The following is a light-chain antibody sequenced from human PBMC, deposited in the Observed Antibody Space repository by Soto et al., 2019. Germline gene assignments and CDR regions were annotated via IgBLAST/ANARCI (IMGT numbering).Light chain of an antibody. Sequence: EIVLTQSPATLSLSPGERATLSCRASQSVSSYLAWYQQKPGQAPRLLIYDASNRATGIPARFSGSGSGTDFTLTISSLEPEDFAVYYCQQRSNWPPFTFGTGT. CDR1: QSVSSY. CDR3: QQRSNWPPFT. CDR2: DAS. V-gene: IGKV3-11*01. J-gene: IGKJ3*01.